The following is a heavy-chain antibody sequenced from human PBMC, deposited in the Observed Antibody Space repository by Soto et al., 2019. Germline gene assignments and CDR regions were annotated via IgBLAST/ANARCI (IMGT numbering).Heavy chain of an antibody. Sequence: SETLSLTCAVYGGSFSGYYWSWIRQPPGKWLEWIGEINHSGSTNYNPSLKSRVTISVDTSKNQFSLKLSSVTAADTAVYYCARGPQRYCSSTSCYRWAFDYWGQGTLVTVSS. D-gene: IGHD2-2*02. J-gene: IGHJ4*02. CDR3: ARGPQRYCSSTSCYRWAFDY. V-gene: IGHV4-34*01. CDR1: GGSFSGYY. CDR2: INHSGST.